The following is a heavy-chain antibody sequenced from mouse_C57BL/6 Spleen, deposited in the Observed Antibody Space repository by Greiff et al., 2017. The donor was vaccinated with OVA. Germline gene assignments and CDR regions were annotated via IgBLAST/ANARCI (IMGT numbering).Heavy chain of an antibody. V-gene: IGHV1-69*01. CDR3: ARGTGAGGFAY. D-gene: IGHD3-3*01. CDR1: GYTFTSYW. Sequence: VQLQQPGAELVMPGASVKLSCKASGYTFTSYWMHWVKQRPGQGLEWIGEIDPSDSYTNYNQKFKGKSTLTVDKSSSTAYMQLSSLTSEDSAVYYCARGTGAGGFAYWGQGTLVTVSA. J-gene: IGHJ3*01. CDR2: IDPSDSYT.